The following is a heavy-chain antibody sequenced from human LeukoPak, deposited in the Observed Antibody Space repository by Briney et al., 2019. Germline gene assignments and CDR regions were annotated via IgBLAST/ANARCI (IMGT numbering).Heavy chain of an antibody. CDR3: ARLMGGYWFDP. D-gene: IGHD2-8*01. CDR2: INHSGST. V-gene: IGHV4-34*01. J-gene: IGHJ5*02. Sequence: PSETLSLTCAVYGGSFSGYYWSWIRQPPGKGLEWIGEINHSGSTNYNPSLKSRVTTSVDTPKNQFSLKLSSVTAADTAVYYCARLMGGYWFDPWGQGTLVTVSS. CDR1: GGSFSGYY.